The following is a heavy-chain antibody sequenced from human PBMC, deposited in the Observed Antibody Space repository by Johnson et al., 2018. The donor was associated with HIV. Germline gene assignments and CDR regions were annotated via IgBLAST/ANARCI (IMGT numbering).Heavy chain of an antibody. Sequence: QVQLVESGGGVVQPGRSLRLSCAASGFTFSNFAMHWVRQAPGKGLEWVVVISYDGSNKYFADSVKGRFTISRDNSKNSLYLQMNSLRAEDTAVYYCARDFGLFLGKDDAFDIWGQGTMVTVSP. J-gene: IGHJ3*02. CDR2: ISYDGSNK. V-gene: IGHV3-30*04. CDR1: GFTFSNFA. CDR3: ARDFGLFLGKDDAFDI. D-gene: IGHD7-27*01.